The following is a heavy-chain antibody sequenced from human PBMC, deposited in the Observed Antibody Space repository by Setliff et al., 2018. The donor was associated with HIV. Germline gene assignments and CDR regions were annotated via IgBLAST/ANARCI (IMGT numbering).Heavy chain of an antibody. CDR1: GYSISSGYY. J-gene: IGHJ4*02. CDR3: ARSFGNGNSRLGN. Sequence: TSETLSLTCAVSGYSISSGYYWGWIRQPAGKGLEWIGRIYSSGSTNYNPSLKSRVTMSVDTSKNQFSLIPSSVTAADTAVYYCARSFGNGNSRLGNWGQGTLVTVSS. V-gene: IGHV4-38-2*01. D-gene: IGHD2-8*01. CDR2: IYSSGST.